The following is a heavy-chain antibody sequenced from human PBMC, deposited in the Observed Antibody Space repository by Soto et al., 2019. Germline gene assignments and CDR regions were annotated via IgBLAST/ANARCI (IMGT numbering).Heavy chain of an antibody. Sequence: ASVKVSCKVSGYTLTELSMHWVRQAPGKGLEWMGGFDPEDGETIYAQKFQGRVTMTEDTSTDTAYMELSSLRSEDTAVYYCATCYDILTGYAFDYRAQRTPVTVSS. D-gene: IGHD3-9*01. CDR2: FDPEDGET. V-gene: IGHV1-24*01. CDR3: ATCYDILTGYAFDY. CDR1: GYTLTELS. J-gene: IGHJ4*02.